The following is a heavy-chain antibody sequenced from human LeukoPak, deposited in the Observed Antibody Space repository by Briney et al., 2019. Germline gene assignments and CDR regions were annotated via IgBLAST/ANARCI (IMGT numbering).Heavy chain of an antibody. CDR2: IRGKRYPGTT. J-gene: IGHJ5*01. CDR3: TRGRDYHSAGYYHDS. CDR1: GFIFGDDA. Sequence: GGSLRLSCAASGFIFGDDAMSWVRQAPGKGLEWVGLIRGKRYPGTTEYAASVEGRFTISRDDYNSVAYLQMTSLEAEDTGMYYCTRGRDYHSAGYYHDSWGQGTLVTVSS. D-gene: IGHD3-22*01. V-gene: IGHV3-49*04.